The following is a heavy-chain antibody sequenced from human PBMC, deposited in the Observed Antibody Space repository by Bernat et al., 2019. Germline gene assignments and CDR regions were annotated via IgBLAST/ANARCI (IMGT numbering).Heavy chain of an antibody. D-gene: IGHD2-2*01. CDR1: GFTFSSYG. J-gene: IGHJ5*02. Sequence: QVQLVESGGGVVQPGRSLRLSCAASGFTFSSYGMHWVRQAPGKGLEWVAVISYDGSNKYYADSVKGRFTISRDNSKNTLYLQMNSLRAEDTAVYYCAKDLGYCSSTSCRTRFNWFEPWGQGTLVTVSS. V-gene: IGHV3-30*18. CDR2: ISYDGSNK. CDR3: AKDLGYCSSTSCRTRFNWFEP.